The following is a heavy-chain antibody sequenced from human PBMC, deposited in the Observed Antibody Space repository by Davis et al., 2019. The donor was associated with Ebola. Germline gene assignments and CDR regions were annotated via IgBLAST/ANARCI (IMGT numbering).Heavy chain of an antibody. Sequence: AASVKVSCKASGGTFTSYTFSWVRQAPGQGLEWMGRITPNLDLVHDAEKFKGRVTITADKSATTVYMELSSLRSEDTATYYCATGTGILGTSWLDPWGQGTLVFVSS. CDR1: GGTFTSYT. CDR2: ITPNLDLV. J-gene: IGHJ5*02. V-gene: IGHV1-69*02. D-gene: IGHD1-26*01. CDR3: ATGTGILGTSWLDP.